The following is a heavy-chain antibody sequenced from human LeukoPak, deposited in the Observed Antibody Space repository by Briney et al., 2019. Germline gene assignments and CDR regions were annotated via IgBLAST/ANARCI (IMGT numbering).Heavy chain of an antibody. CDR1: GFTFGSYA. CDR3: ARGRGGSVVGATVY. J-gene: IGHJ4*02. CDR2: ISYDGSNK. Sequence: PGRSLRLSCAASGFTFGSYAMHWVRQAPGKGLEWVAVISYDGSNKYYADSVKGRFTISRDNSKNTLYLQMNSLRAEDTAVYYCARGRGGSVVGATVYWGQGTLVTVSS. V-gene: IGHV3-30-3*01. D-gene: IGHD1-26*01.